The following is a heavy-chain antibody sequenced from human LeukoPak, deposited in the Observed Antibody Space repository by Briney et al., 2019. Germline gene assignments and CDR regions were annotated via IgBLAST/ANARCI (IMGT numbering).Heavy chain of an antibody. CDR2: IKQDGSEK. V-gene: IGHV3-7*01. D-gene: IGHD5-18*01. J-gene: IGHJ3*02. CDR3: ARLRIYSYDAFDI. CDR1: GFTFSSYW. Sequence: GGSLRLSCAASGFTFSSYWMSWVRQAPGKGLEWVANIKQDGSEKYYVDSVKGRFTISRDNAENSLYLQMNSLRVEDTAMYYCARLRIYSYDAFDIWGQGTMVTVSS.